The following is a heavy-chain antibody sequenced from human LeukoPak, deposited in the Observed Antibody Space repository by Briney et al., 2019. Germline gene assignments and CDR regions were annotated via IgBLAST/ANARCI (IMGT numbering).Heavy chain of an antibody. CDR3: AREDLSY. Sequence: PGGSLRLSCAASGFTVSSNFMSWVRQAPGKGLEWVSLIYSGGTTYYADSVKGRFTISRDNARNSLFLQMSSLRAEDTALYYCAREDLSYWGQGTLVTVSS. J-gene: IGHJ4*02. CDR1: GFTVSSNF. V-gene: IGHV3-53*01. CDR2: IYSGGTT.